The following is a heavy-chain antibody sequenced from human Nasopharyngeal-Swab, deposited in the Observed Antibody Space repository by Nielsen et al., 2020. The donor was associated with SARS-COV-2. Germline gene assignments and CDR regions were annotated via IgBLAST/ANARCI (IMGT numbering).Heavy chain of an antibody. J-gene: IGHJ6*02. V-gene: IGHV3-23*01. CDR2: ISGGGDIT. D-gene: IGHD2-8*01. CDR1: GVDFGSHA. Sequence: GESLKISCEASGVDFGSHAMSWVRQAPGKGLEWVSSISGGGDITYYADSVRGRFTISRDNSKKTLDLQMTSLRVEDTAVYYCAKGAYFMLITDVRGQGTTVTVS. CDR3: AKGAYFMLITDV.